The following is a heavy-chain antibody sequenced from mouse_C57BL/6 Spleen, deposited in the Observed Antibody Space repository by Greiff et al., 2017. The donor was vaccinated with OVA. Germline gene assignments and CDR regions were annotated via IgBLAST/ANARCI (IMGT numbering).Heavy chain of an antibody. Sequence: EVKLVESEGGLVQPGSSMKLSCTASGFTFSDYYMAWVRQVPEKGLEWVANINYDGSSTYYLDSLKSRFIISRDNAKNILYLQMSSLKSEDTATYYCARDQSNYRYFDVWSTGTTVTVSS. D-gene: IGHD2-5*01. J-gene: IGHJ1*03. CDR3: ARDQSNYRYFDV. CDR1: GFTFSDYY. V-gene: IGHV5-16*01. CDR2: INYDGSST.